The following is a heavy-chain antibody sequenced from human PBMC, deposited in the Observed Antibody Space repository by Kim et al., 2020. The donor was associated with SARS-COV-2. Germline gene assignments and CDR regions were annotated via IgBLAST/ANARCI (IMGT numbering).Heavy chain of an antibody. V-gene: IGHV4-39*01. J-gene: IGHJ4*02. CDR2: IYYSGST. CDR1: GGSISSSSYY. Sequence: SETLYLTCTVSGGSISSSSYYWGWIRQPPGKGLEWIGSIYYSGSTYYNPSLKSRVTISVDTSKNQFSLKLSSVTAADTAVYYCARRASYYDSSGYPDWGQGALVTVSS. D-gene: IGHD3-22*01. CDR3: ARRASYYDSSGYPD.